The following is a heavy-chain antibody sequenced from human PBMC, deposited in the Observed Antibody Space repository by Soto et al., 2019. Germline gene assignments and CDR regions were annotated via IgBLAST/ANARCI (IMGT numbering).Heavy chain of an antibody. Sequence: QVQLVQSGAEVKKPGASVKVSCKASGYTFTSYAMHWVRQAPGQRLEWMGWINAGNGNTKYSQKFQGRVTITRDTAARTGYRRLSSLRTDDTAVDYCARGDSSSWYRPWHFYLWDRVTLVTVSS. D-gene: IGHD6-13*01. J-gene: IGHJ2*01. V-gene: IGHV1-3*01. CDR2: INAGNGNT. CDR1: GYTFTSYA. CDR3: ARGDSSSWYRPWHFYL.